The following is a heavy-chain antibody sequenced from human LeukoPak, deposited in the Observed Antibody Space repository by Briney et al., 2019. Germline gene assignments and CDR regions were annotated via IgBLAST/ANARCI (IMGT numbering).Heavy chain of an antibody. Sequence: SETLSLTCTVSGGSISNYYWSWIRQPAGETLEWIGRIYSSGSINYNPSLKSRVTMSVDTSKNQFSLKLSSVTAADTAVYYCARDHYDSRGYYYVGDYWGQGTLVTVSS. J-gene: IGHJ4*02. D-gene: IGHD3-22*01. V-gene: IGHV4-4*07. CDR3: ARDHYDSRGYYYVGDY. CDR1: GGSISNYY. CDR2: IYSSGSI.